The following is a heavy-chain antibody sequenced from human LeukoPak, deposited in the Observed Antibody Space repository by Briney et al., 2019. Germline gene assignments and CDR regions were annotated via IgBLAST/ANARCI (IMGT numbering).Heavy chain of an antibody. J-gene: IGHJ2*01. Sequence: SVKVSCKASGGTFSSYAISWVRQAPGQGLEWMGRIIPILGIANYAQKFQGRVTITADKSTSTAYMELSSLRSEDTAVYYCARDPRTAGSGSYYKEASDGYFDLWDRGTLVTVSS. CDR2: IIPILGIA. D-gene: IGHD3-10*01. V-gene: IGHV1-69*04. CDR1: GGTFSSYA. CDR3: ARDPRTAGSGSYYKEASDGYFDL.